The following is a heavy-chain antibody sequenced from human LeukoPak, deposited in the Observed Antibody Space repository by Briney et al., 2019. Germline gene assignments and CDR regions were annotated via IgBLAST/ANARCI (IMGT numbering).Heavy chain of an antibody. CDR2: IIPIFGTA. V-gene: IGHV1-69*06. CDR3: ARVHCSSTSCYHDAFDI. D-gene: IGHD2-2*01. Sequence: SVKFSCKASEDTFSSYAISWVRQAPGQGLEWMGGIIPIFGTANYAQKFQGRVTITADKSTRTAYMELSSLRSEDTAVYYCARVHCSSTSCYHDAFDIWDQGTMVTVSS. J-gene: IGHJ3*02. CDR1: EDTFSSYA.